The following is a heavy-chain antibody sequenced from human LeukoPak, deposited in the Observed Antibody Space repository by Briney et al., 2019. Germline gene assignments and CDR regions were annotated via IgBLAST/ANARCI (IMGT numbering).Heavy chain of an antibody. Sequence: SETLSLTCSVYGGSFSGYYWSWIRQPPGKGLEWIGEINHSGSTNYNPSLKSRVTISVDTSKNQFSLKLSSVTAADTAVYYCVRGSSWYPVDYWGQGTLVTVSS. CDR1: GGSFSGYY. CDR2: INHSGST. J-gene: IGHJ4*02. CDR3: VRGSSWYPVDY. D-gene: IGHD6-13*01. V-gene: IGHV4-34*01.